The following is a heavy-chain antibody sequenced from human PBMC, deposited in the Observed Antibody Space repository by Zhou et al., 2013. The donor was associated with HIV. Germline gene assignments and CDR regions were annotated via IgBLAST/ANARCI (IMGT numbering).Heavy chain of an antibody. CDR1: GDIFRSYI. Sequence: QVQLVQSGAEVKRPGSSVKVSCKASGDIFRSYIISWVRQAPGQGLEWMGRIIPFVATTAYAQRFQGRVTITADESTNTAYMELNSLRSDDTAVYYCAKGLLSRGSHFFYYYYMDVWGKGTTITVSS. J-gene: IGHJ6*03. V-gene: IGHV1-69*11. D-gene: IGHD1-26*01. CDR3: AKGLLSRGSHFFYYYYMDV. CDR2: IIPFVATT.